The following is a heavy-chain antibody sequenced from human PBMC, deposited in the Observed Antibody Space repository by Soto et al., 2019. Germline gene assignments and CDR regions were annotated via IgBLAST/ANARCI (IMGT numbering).Heavy chain of an antibody. CDR2: IYYSGST. Sequence: SETLSLTCTVSGGSISSSSYYWGWFRQPPGKGLEWIGSIYYSGSTYYNPSLKSRVTISVDTSKNQFSLKLSSVTAADTAVYYCARLGTLGATQSYWGQGTLVT. CDR3: ARLGTLGATQSY. D-gene: IGHD1-26*01. J-gene: IGHJ4*02. CDR1: GGSISSSSYY. V-gene: IGHV4-39*01.